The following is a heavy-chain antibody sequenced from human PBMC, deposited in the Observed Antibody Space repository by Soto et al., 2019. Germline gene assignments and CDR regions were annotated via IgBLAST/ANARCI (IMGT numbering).Heavy chain of an antibody. J-gene: IGHJ6*02. CDR2: INHSGST. Sequence: SETLSLTCAVYGGSFSGYYWSWIRQPPGKGLEWIGEINHSGSTNYNPSLKSRVTISVDTSKNQFSLKLSSVIAADTAVYYCARNGSYYDFWSGYYFGGGMDVWGQGTTVTV. CDR3: ARNGSYYDFWSGYYFGGGMDV. V-gene: IGHV4-34*01. CDR1: GGSFSGYY. D-gene: IGHD3-3*01.